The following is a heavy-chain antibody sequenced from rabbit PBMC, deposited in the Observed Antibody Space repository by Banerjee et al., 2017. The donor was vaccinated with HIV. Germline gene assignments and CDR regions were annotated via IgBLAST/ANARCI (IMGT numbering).Heavy chain of an antibody. J-gene: IGHJ6*01. CDR1: GFDFSSNA. CDR2: IYPNYGRT. CDR3: ARSGGAGYGRMLYSNL. D-gene: IGHD7-1*01. V-gene: IGHV1S47*01. Sequence: QEQLKETGGGLVQPGGSLTLSCKASGFDFSSNAITWVRQAPGKGLEWIAYIYPNYGRTDYASWVNGRFTISLDNAQNTVFLQMTSLTAADTATYFCARSGGAGYGRMLYSNLWGPGTLVTVS.